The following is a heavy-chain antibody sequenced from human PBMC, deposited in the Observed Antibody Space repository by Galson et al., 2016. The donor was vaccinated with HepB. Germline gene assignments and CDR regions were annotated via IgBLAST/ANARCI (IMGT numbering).Heavy chain of an antibody. Sequence: SVKVSCKASGYTFTGYYMHWVRRAPGQGLEWMGWINPNSGGTNYAQKFQGRVTMTRDTSISTAYMELSSLRSNDTAVYYCARDRLGGYDYHWGQGTLVTGAS. CDR2: INPNSGGT. J-gene: IGHJ5*02. D-gene: IGHD5-12*01. V-gene: IGHV1-2*02. CDR3: ARDRLGGYDYH. CDR1: GYTFTGYY.